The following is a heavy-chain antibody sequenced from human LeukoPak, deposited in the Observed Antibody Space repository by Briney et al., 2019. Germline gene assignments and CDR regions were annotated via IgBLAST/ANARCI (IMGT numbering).Heavy chain of an antibody. CDR2: ISTTSSFI. Sequence: GGSLRLACAASGFTFSSSWMHWVRQAPGKGLEWVSYISTTSSFIYYADSVKGRFTISRDNAKNSLYLQMNSLRDEDTAVYYCARDLGSGSNYRYYYGMDVWGQGTTVTVSS. J-gene: IGHJ6*02. V-gene: IGHV3-48*02. D-gene: IGHD1-26*01. CDR3: ARDLGSGSNYRYYYGMDV. CDR1: GFTFSSSW.